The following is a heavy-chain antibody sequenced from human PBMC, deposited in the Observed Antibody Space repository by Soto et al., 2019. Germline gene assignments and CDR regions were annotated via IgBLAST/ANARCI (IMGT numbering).Heavy chain of an antibody. D-gene: IGHD6-19*01. CDR2: IYWDDDK. CDR1: GFSLSTSGVG. J-gene: IGHJ5*02. V-gene: IGHV2-5*02. CDR3: AHNLVAGTSWFDP. Sequence: QITLKESGPTLVKPTQTLTLTCTFSGFSLSTSGVGVVWIRQPPGKALEWLGIIYWDDDKRYRPSLKSRLTNTEDTTKNRVGPTITNIDPVDTGTYYCAHNLVAGTSWFDPWGQGTLVTVSS.